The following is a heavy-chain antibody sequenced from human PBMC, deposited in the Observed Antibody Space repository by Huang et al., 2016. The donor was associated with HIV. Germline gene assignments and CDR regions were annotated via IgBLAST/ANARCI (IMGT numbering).Heavy chain of an antibody. CDR3: ARDRDFYDSSGYWGFNYFDY. J-gene: IGHJ4*02. CDR1: GYAFTSYS. D-gene: IGHD3-22*01. CDR2: INPSDGST. V-gene: IGHV1-46*01. Sequence: QVQLVQSGAEVKKPGASVKVSCKASGYAFTSYSMHWVRQAPGQGLEWIGIINPSDGSTSYAQKFQGRVTTTRDTSTNTGFMELSSLRSEDTAVYYCARDRDFYDSSGYWGFNYFDYWGQGTLVTVSS.